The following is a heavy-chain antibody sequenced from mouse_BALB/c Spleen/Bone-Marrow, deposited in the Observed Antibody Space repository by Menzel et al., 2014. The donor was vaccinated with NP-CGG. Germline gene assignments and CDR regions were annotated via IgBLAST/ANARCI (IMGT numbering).Heavy chain of an antibody. Sequence: ITPGGYLTLTCTVSGIDLNSPYMNWVRQSPGKGLDYIVTVSANCNTEYASWVNGRFTIFKTASTTVDLKMTSLTTEERATYFCAGEGYEDYGVFFNLWG. J-gene: IGHJ3*02. D-gene: IGHD2-2*01. V-gene: IGHV5-4*02. CDR2: VSANCNT. CDR1: GIDLNSPY. CDR3: AGEGYEDYGVFFNL.